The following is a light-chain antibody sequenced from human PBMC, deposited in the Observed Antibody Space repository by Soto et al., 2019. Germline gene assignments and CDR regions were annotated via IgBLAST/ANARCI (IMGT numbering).Light chain of an antibody. CDR2: GAS. V-gene: IGKV3D-20*02. Sequence: ELSQSPGTVSLTPGERAPLSCGASQSVTSNYLAWYQQKPGQAPRLLIFGASIRVKGIPDRFTGSGSGTDFTLTISRLEPEDFAVYYCQQRYNWSAPFGQGTRLAI. CDR1: QSVTSNY. CDR3: QQRYNWSAP. J-gene: IGKJ5*01.